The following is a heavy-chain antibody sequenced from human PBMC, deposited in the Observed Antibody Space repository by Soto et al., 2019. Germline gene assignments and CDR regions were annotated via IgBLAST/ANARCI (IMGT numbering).Heavy chain of an antibody. V-gene: IGHV1-18*01. CDR2: VNTSNGNT. CDR1: GYTFTSYG. J-gene: IGHJ4*02. D-gene: IGHD1-26*01. CDR3: ACAQTPTESDY. Sequence: QVQLVQSGAEVKKPGASVKVSCKASGYTFTSYGITWARQAPGQGLEWMGWVNTSNGNTNYAQKFQGRVTMTTDTSTSATHIDLRSLGTHDAAVYYCACAQTPTESDYWGQGTLVTVSS.